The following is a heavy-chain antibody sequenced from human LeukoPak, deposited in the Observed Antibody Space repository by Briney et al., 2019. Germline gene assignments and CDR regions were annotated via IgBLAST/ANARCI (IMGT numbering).Heavy chain of an antibody. CDR2: INHSGST. CDR3: ARRIDYFDY. CDR1: GGSFSGYY. D-gene: IGHD3-16*02. Sequence: SETLSLTCAVYGGSFSGYYWSWIRQPPGKGLEWIGEINHSGSTNYNPSLKSRVTISVDTSKNQFSLKLSSVTAADTAVYYCARRIDYFDYWGQGTLVTVSS. V-gene: IGHV4-34*01. J-gene: IGHJ4*02.